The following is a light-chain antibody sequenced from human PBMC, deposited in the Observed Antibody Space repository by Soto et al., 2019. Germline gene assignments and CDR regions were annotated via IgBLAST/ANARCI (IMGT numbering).Light chain of an antibody. Sequence: QSALTQPASVSGSPGQSITISCTGTSSDVGGYNYVSWYQQLPGKAPKLMIYEVNNRPSGVSNRFSGSKSGNTASLTISGLQAEDESDYYCTSYTGSGTLDVFGTGTKLTVL. CDR2: EVN. CDR3: TSYTGSGTLDV. CDR1: SSDVGGYNY. V-gene: IGLV2-14*03. J-gene: IGLJ1*01.